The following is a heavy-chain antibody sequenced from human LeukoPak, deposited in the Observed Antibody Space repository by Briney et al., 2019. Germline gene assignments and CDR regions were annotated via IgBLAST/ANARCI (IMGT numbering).Heavy chain of an antibody. CDR3: ARGRIGGQRLFDY. CDR2: VYFSGST. Sequence: SETLSLTCTVSGGSISSYYWSWIRQPPGKGLEWIGYVYFSGSTNYNPSLKSRVTISVDTSKNQFSLKLSSVTAADTAVYYCARGRIGGQRLFDYWGQGTLVTVSS. CDR1: GGSISSYY. V-gene: IGHV4-59*12. J-gene: IGHJ4*02. D-gene: IGHD1-1*01.